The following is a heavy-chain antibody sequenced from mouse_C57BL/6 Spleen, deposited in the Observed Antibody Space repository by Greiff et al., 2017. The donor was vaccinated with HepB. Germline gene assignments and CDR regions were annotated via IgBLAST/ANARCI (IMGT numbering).Heavy chain of an antibody. CDR3: ARKMDYGSSYFAWFAY. CDR2: INPSNGGT. CDR1: GYTFTSYW. J-gene: IGHJ3*01. D-gene: IGHD1-1*01. V-gene: IGHV1-53*01. Sequence: QVQLQQPGTELVKPGASVKLSCKASGYTFTSYWMHWVKQRPGQGLEWIGNINPSNGGTNYNEKFKSKATLTVDKSSSTAYMQLSSLTSEDSAVYYCARKMDYGSSYFAWFAYWGQGTLVTVSA.